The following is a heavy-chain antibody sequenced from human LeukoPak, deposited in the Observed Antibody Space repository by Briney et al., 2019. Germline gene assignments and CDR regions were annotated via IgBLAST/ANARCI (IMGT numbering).Heavy chain of an antibody. CDR2: IIPILGIA. Sequence: PGASVKVSCKASGGTFSSYAISWVRQAPGQGLEWMGRIIPILGIADYAQKFQGRVTMTRDTSTSTVYMELSSLRSEDTAVYYCARGYSGSDFDYWGQGTLVTVSS. V-gene: IGHV1-69*04. CDR1: GGTFSSYA. J-gene: IGHJ4*02. D-gene: IGHD1-26*01. CDR3: ARGYSGSDFDY.